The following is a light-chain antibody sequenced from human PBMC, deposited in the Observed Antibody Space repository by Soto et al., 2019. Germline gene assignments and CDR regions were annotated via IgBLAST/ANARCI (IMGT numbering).Light chain of an antibody. Sequence: EIVLTQSPATLSLSPGERATLSCRASQSVSSYLAWYQQKPGQAPRLLIYDASNRATGIPARFSGSGSGTAFTLTLSGLAPEDCSVYYCQQRSNWPLTFGGGTKVEIK. V-gene: IGKV3-11*01. CDR2: DAS. J-gene: IGKJ4*01. CDR1: QSVSSY. CDR3: QQRSNWPLT.